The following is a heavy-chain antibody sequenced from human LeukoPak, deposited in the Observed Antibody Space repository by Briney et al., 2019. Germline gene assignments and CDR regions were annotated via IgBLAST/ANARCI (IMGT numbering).Heavy chain of an antibody. Sequence: NASQTLSLTCTVSGGSISSGSYYWSWIRQPPGKGLEWIGEINHSGSTNYNPSLKSRVTISVDTSKNQFSLKLSSVTAADTAVYYCARVPYGTSPFDYWGQGTLVTVSS. V-gene: IGHV4-39*07. CDR3: ARVPYGTSPFDY. CDR2: INHSGST. J-gene: IGHJ4*02. CDR1: GGSISSGSYY. D-gene: IGHD1-26*01.